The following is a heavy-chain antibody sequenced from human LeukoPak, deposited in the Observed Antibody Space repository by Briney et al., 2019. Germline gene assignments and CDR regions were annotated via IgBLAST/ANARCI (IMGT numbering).Heavy chain of an antibody. CDR3: ARDHGYSSGWPFDY. CDR1: GYTFTSYA. Sequence: ASVKVSCKASGYTFTSYAMHWVRQAPGQRLEWMGWINAGNGNTKYSQKFQGRVTITRDTSASTAYMELSSLRSEDTAVYYCARDHGYSSGWPFDYWGQGTLVTVSS. J-gene: IGHJ4*02. V-gene: IGHV1-3*01. CDR2: INAGNGNT. D-gene: IGHD6-19*01.